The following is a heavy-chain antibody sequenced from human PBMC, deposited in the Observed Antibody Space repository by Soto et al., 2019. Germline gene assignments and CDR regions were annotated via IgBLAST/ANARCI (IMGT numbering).Heavy chain of an antibody. Sequence: QVQLQESGPGLVKPSETLSLTCTVSGGSISSYYWSWIRQPPGKGLEWIGYSYYSGSTNYNHSLTSRVTQSVDTSKNHFSLKLSSVTDAGTAVYYCARSDGRYWGQGTLVTVSS. V-gene: IGHV4-59*01. CDR1: GGSISSYY. CDR3: ARSDGRY. CDR2: SYYSGST. J-gene: IGHJ4*02.